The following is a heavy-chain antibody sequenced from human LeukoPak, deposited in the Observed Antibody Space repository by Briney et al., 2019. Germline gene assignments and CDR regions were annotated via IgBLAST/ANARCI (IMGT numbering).Heavy chain of an antibody. CDR3: ARPYDFWSGSDACDI. J-gene: IGHJ3*02. D-gene: IGHD3-3*01. CDR2: IYPGDSDT. CDR1: GYSFTSYW. Sequence: GESLKISCKGSGYSFTSYWIGWVRQMPGKGLEWMGIIYPGDSDTRYSPSFQGQVTISADKSISTAYLQWSSLKASDTAMYYCARPYDFWSGSDACDIWGQGTMVTVSS. V-gene: IGHV5-51*01.